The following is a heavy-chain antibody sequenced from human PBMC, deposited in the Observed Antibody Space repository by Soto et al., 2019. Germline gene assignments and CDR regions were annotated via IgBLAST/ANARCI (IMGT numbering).Heavy chain of an antibody. CDR1: GYSFTNND. CDR2: MNPGSGDT. V-gene: IGHV1-8*01. J-gene: IGHJ5*02. CDR3: ARMATFGSLNWFDP. D-gene: IGHD3-16*01. Sequence: ASVKVSCKASGYSFTNNDVSWVRQATGQGLEWMGWMNPGSGDTGYAQKFQGRVTMTRDISTATAYMELSSLRSDDTATYYCARMATFGSLNWFDPWGQGTPVTASS.